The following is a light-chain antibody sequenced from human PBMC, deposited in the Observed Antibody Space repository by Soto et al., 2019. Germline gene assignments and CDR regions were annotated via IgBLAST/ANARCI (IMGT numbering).Light chain of an antibody. V-gene: IGLV1-40*01. CDR1: SSNIGAGYD. J-gene: IGLJ3*02. Sequence: QSVLTQPPSVSGAPGQRVTISCTGRSSNIGAGYDVHWYQQLPGTAPKLLIYGNSNRPSGVPDRFSGSKSGTSASLAITGLHAEDEAEYYFQAYDSSLSGWVFGGGTKLTVL. CDR2: GNS. CDR3: QAYDSSLSGWV.